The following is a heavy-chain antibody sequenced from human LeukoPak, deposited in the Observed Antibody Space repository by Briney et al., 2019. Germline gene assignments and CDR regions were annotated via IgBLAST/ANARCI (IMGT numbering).Heavy chain of an antibody. CDR3: AKGRLDYYYGMDV. CDR2: IKQAESER. V-gene: IGHV3-7*03. D-gene: IGHD5-12*01. Sequence: GGSLRLSCAASGFTISNHWMSWVRQAPGKGLEWVANIKQAESERFYVDSVKDRFIISRDNSKNTLYLQMNSLRAEDTAVYYCAKGRLDYYYGMDVWGQGTTATVSS. CDR1: GFTISNHW. J-gene: IGHJ6*02.